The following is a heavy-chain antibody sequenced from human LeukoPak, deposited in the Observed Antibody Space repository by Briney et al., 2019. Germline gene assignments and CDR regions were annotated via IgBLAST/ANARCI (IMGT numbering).Heavy chain of an antibody. CDR3: ARDRLDIVVVPAAIR. D-gene: IGHD2-2*02. CDR2: IYSGGST. Sequence: GGSLRLSCAAPGFTRSSNYMSWVRQAPGKGLEWVSVIYSGGSTYYADSVKGRFTISRDNSKNTLYLQMNSLRAEDTAVYYCARDRLDIVVVPAAIRWGQGTLVTVSS. V-gene: IGHV3-66*01. J-gene: IGHJ4*02. CDR1: GFTRSSNY.